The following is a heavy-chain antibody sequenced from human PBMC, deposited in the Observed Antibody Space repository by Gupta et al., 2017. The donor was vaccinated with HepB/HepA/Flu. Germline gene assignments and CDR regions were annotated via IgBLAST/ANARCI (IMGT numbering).Heavy chain of an antibody. V-gene: IGHV4-59*01. CDR1: GGSISSYY. CDR2: IYYSGST. D-gene: IGHD4-17*01. CDR3: ARDRGDYGDPNWFDP. J-gene: IGHJ5*02. Sequence: QVQLQESGPGLVKPSETLSLTCTVSGGSISSYYWSWIRQPPGKGLEWIGYIYYSGSTNYNPSLKSRVTISVDTSKNQFSLKLSSVTAADTAVYYCARDRGDYGDPNWFDPWGQGTLVTVSS.